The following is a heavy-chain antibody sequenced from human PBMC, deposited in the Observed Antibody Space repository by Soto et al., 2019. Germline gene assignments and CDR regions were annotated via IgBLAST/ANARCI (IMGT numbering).Heavy chain of an antibody. CDR1: GFTFSSYG. CDR3: ARDRGYCSSTSCYDPYYYYYYMDV. V-gene: IGHV3-33*01. D-gene: IGHD2-2*01. CDR2: IWYDGSNK. Sequence: SLRLSCAASGFTFSSYGMHWVRQAPGKGLEWVAVIWYDGSNKYYADSVKGRFTISRDNSKNTLYLQMNSLRAEDTAVYYCARDRGYCSSTSCYDPYYYYYYMDVWGKGTTVTVSS. J-gene: IGHJ6*03.